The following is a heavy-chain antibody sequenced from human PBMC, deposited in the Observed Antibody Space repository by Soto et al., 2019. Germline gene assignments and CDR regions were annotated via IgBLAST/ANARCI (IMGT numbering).Heavy chain of an antibody. J-gene: IGHJ4*02. CDR1: GFNFSDSA. Sequence: EVQLVESGGDLVQPGGSLKLSCAGLGFNFSDSALHWVRQPSGKGLEWVGRIRSRAKKYATSYATPAQGRFHLSRDDSKNTAFLQMNSLRDDDTGVYFCCGRGGDSLQDIWGQGTLVTVSS. CDR3: CGRGGDSLQDI. V-gene: IGHV3-73*01. D-gene: IGHD4-17*01. CDR2: IRSRAKKYAT.